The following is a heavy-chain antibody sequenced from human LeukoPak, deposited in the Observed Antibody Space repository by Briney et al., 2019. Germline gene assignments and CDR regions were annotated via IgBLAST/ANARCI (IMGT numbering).Heavy chain of an antibody. Sequence: PGGSLRLSCAASGFTFSSYSMNWVRQAPGKGLEWASSISSGSSYIYYADSVKGRFTISRDNAKNSLYLQMNSLRAEDTAVYYCARDSYGDLDYWGQGTLVTVSS. J-gene: IGHJ4*02. CDR3: ARDSYGDLDY. D-gene: IGHD4-17*01. V-gene: IGHV3-21*01. CDR2: ISSGSSYI. CDR1: GFTFSSYS.